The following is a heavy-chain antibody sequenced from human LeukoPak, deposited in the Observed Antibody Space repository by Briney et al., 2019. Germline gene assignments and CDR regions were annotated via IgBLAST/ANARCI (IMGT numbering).Heavy chain of an antibody. J-gene: IGHJ4*02. D-gene: IGHD3-22*01. V-gene: IGHV3-23*01. CDR3: AIMHGYYDGSGFWVQ. CDR1: GFTFSSYA. Sequence: GGPLRLSCAASGFTFSSYAMSWVRQAPGKGLEWVSFISPSGDRTSNADSVEGRFTISRDNTRNTLYLQMNSLRDEDTGVYYCAIMHGYYDGSGFWVQWGQGTLVTVSS. CDR2: ISPSGDRT.